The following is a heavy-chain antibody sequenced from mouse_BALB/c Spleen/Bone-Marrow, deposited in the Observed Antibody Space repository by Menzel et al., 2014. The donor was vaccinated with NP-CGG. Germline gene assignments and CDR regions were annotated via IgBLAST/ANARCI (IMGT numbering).Heavy chain of an antibody. CDR1: GFSLTSNG. CDR3: AKPEDSYAMDY. CDR2: IWGDGST. D-gene: IGHD2-12*01. V-gene: IGHV2-3*01. J-gene: IGHJ4*01. Sequence: VQGLESGPGLVAPSQSLSITCTVSGFSLTSNGVSWIRQPPGKGLEWLGVIWGDGSTKYHSALISRLSFTKDNSKSRVFLKLNSLHADDTATYYCAKPEDSYAMDYWGQGTSVTVSS.